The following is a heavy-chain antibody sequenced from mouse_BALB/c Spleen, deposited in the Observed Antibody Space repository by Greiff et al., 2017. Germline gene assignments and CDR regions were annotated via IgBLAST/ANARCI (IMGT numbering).Heavy chain of an antibody. CDR3: ARAYRYGEGYAMDY. V-gene: IGHV14-3*02. D-gene: IGHD2-14*01. J-gene: IGHJ4*01. CDR1: GFTITDTY. CDR2: IDPANGNT. Sequence: EVQLQQSGAELVKPGASVKLSCTASGFTITDTYMHWVKQRPEQGLEWIGRIDPANGNTKYDPKFQGKATITADTSSNTAYLQLSSLTSEDTAVYYCARAYRYGEGYAMDYWGQGTSVTVSS.